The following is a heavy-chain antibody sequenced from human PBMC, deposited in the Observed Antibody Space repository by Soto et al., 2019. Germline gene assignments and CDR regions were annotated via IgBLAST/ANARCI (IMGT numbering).Heavy chain of an antibody. D-gene: IGHD3-22*01. V-gene: IGHV3-15*01. CDR3: TTGLSNGYYNFDY. CDR1: GFTFNNAW. CDR2: IKGEADGGTT. Sequence: GGSLRLSCAASGFTFNNAWMGWVRQAPGKGLEWVGRIKGEADGGTTDYAAPVKGRITISRDHSKDTLYLQMNSLKTEDTAVYYCTTGLSNGYYNFDYWGQGTPVTVSS. J-gene: IGHJ4*02.